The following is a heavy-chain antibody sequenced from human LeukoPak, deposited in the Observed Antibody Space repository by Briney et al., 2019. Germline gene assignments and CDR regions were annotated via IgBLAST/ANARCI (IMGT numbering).Heavy chain of an antibody. V-gene: IGHV3-21*01. CDR1: GFTFSSYA. CDR3: ARGKVLCYDY. Sequence: PGGSLRLSCAASGFTFSSYAMNWVRQAPGKGLEWVSSISSSSSYIYYADSVKGRFTISRDNAKNSLYLQMNSLRAEDTAVYYCARGKVLCYDYWGQGTLVTVSS. CDR2: ISSSSSYI. J-gene: IGHJ4*02.